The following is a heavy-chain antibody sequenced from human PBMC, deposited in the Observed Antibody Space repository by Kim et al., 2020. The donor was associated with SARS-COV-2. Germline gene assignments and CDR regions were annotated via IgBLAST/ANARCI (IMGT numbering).Heavy chain of an antibody. CDR3: AIVRSSGGSYRFQYYYYGMDV. CDR2: INHSGST. V-gene: IGHV4-34*01. CDR1: GGSFSGYY. Sequence: SETLSLTCAVYGGSFSGYYWSWIRQPPGKGLEWIGEINHSGSTNYNPSLKSRVTISVDTSKNQFSLKLSSVTAADTAVYYCAIVRSSGGSYRFQYYYYGMDVWGQGTTVTVSS. D-gene: IGHD1-26*01. J-gene: IGHJ6*02.